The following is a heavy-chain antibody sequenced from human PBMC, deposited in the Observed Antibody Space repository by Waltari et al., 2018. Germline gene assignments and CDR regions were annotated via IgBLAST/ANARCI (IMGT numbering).Heavy chain of an antibody. Sequence: QVQLVESGGGVVQPGRSLRLSCAASGFTFSSYAMHWVRQAPGKGLEWVAVISYVGSNKYYADSVKGRFTISRDNSKNTLYLQMNSLRAEDTAVYYCARGRSSSRNWFDPWGQGTLVTVSS. J-gene: IGHJ5*02. CDR1: GFTFSSYA. CDR2: ISYVGSNK. CDR3: ARGRSSSRNWFDP. V-gene: IGHV3-30*01. D-gene: IGHD6-13*01.